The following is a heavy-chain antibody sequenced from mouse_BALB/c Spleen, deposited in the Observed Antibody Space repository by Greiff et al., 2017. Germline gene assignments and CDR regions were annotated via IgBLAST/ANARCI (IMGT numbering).Heavy chain of an antibody. J-gene: IGHJ4*01. D-gene: IGHD2-1*01. CDR3: TRYGNYSYAMDY. CDR1: GYTFTSYY. Sequence: QVQLQQSGAELVKPGASVKLSCKASGYTFTSYYMYWVKQRPGQGLEWIGEINPSNGGTNFNEKFKSKATLTVDKSSSTAYMQLSSLTSEDSAVYYCTRYGNYSYAMDYWGQGTSVTVSS. V-gene: IGHV1S81*02. CDR2: INPSNGGT.